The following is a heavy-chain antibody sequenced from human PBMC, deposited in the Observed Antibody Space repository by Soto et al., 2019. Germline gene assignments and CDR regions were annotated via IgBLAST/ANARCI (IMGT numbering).Heavy chain of an antibody. CDR2: ISYDGSNK. V-gene: IGHV3-30-3*01. CDR3: ARDLDWNYGLGAFDI. J-gene: IGHJ3*02. CDR1: GFTFSSYA. D-gene: IGHD1-7*01. Sequence: QVQLVESGGGVVQPGRSLRLSCAASGFTFSSYAMHWVRQVPGKGLEWVAVISYDGSNKYYADSVKGRFTISRDNSKNTLYLQMNSLGAEDTAVYYCARDLDWNYGLGAFDIWGQGTMVTVSS.